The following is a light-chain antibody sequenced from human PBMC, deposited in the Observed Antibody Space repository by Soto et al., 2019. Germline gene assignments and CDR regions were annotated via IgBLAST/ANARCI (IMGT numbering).Light chain of an antibody. Sequence: QSPLTQPRSVSGSPGQSVTLSCTGTSSDVGTYNYVSWYQQHPGKAPKLMIYDVSKRPSGVPDRFSGSKSGNTASLTISGLQTEDDADYYCCSYAGSYTLVFGGGTKLTVL. CDR1: SSDVGTYNY. V-gene: IGLV2-11*01. CDR2: DVS. J-gene: IGLJ2*01. CDR3: CSYAGSYTLV.